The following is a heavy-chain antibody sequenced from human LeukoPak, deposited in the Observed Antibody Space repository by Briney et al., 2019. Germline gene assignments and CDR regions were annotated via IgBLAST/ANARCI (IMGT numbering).Heavy chain of an antibody. CDR1: GFTFSTYL. J-gene: IGHJ1*01. V-gene: IGHV3-74*01. CDR3: ARAPSEIGGYYPEYFRH. D-gene: IGHD3-22*01. CDR2: IKSDGST. Sequence: PGGSLRLSCAASGFTFSTYLMHWVRQAPGKGLVWVSRIKSDGSTNYADSVKGRFTISRDNAKNTVSLQMNSPRAEDTGVYYCARAPSEIGGYYPEYFRHWGQGTLVTVSS.